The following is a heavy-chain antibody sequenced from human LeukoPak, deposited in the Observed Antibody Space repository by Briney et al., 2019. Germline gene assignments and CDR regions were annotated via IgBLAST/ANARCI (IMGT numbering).Heavy chain of an antibody. J-gene: IGHJ4*02. D-gene: IGHD5-18*01. CDR3: ARDDRYSYGYSQSGHFDY. Sequence: KTGGSLRLSCAASGFTFSSYSMNWVRQAPGKGLEWVSSICSTSNYIYYADSVKGRFTISRDNAKTSLYLQMNSLRAEDTAVYYCARDDRYSYGYSQSGHFDYWGQGILVTVSS. CDR1: GFTFSSYS. CDR2: ICSTSNYI. V-gene: IGHV3-21*01.